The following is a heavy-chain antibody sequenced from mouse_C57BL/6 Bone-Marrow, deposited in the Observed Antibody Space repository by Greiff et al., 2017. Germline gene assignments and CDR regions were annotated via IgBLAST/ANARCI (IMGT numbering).Heavy chain of an antibody. D-gene: IGHD1-1*01. CDR2: IYPRDGST. V-gene: IGHV1-85*01. CDR3: ARLELDGSSGDWYFDV. J-gene: IGHJ1*03. Sequence: QVHVKQSGPELVKPGASVKLSCKASGYTFTSYDINWVKQRPGQGLEWIGWIYPRDGSTKYNEKFKGKATLTVDTSSSTAYMELHSLTSEDSAVYCCARLELDGSSGDWYFDVWGTGTTVTVSS. CDR1: GYTFTSYD.